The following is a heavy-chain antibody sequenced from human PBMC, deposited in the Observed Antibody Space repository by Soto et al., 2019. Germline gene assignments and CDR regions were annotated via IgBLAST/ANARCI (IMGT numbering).Heavy chain of an antibody. Sequence: PGESLKISCKGSGYSFTSYWISWVRQMPGKXLEWMGRIDPSDSYTNYSPSFQGHVTISVDKSISTAYLQWSSLKASDTAMYYCARDGRYCTNGVCYTHYYYGMDVWGQGTTVTVSS. D-gene: IGHD2-8*01. CDR1: GYSFTSYW. CDR3: ARDGRYCTNGVCYTHYYYGMDV. CDR2: IDPSDSYT. V-gene: IGHV5-10-1*01. J-gene: IGHJ6*02.